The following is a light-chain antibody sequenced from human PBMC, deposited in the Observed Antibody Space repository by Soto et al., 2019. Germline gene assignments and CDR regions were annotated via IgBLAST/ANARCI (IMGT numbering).Light chain of an antibody. CDR1: QGISSA. V-gene: IGKV1-13*02. CDR2: HAS. Sequence: AIQLTQSPSSLSASVGDRVTITCRASQGISSALAWYQQKPGKAPKLLISHASSLESGAPSRFSGSGSGTDFTLTISSLQPEDFATYHCQQFNTYPTFGGGTKVDIK. CDR3: QQFNTYPT. J-gene: IGKJ4*01.